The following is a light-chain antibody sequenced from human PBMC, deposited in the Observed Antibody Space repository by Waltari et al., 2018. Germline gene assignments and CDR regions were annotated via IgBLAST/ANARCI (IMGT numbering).Light chain of an antibody. CDR1: QSLNRNY. J-gene: IGKJ1*01. V-gene: IGKV3-20*01. CDR2: GAS. Sequence: EIVLTQSPGILYLSPGETATLSCRTSQSLNRNYLAWYQQKPGQAPRLLIYGASSRATGIPDRFSGSGSGTAFTLTIARLETQDFAVYYCQQYGSSPWTFGQGTKVEMK. CDR3: QQYGSSPWT.